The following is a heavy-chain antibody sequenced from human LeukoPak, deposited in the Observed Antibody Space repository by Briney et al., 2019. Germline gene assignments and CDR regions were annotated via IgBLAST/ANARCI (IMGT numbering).Heavy chain of an antibody. CDR3: ALTSRNSIGEPTSFDY. CDR1: GFTFSTYW. D-gene: IGHD3-10*01. V-gene: IGHV3-7*01. J-gene: IGHJ4*02. CDR2: IKQDGSEK. Sequence: QPGGSLRLSCAASGFTFSTYWMSWVRQAPGKGLEWVANIKQDGSEKYYVDSVKGRFTISRDNAKNSPYLQMNSLRAEDTAIYYCALTSRNSIGEPTSFDYWGQGTLVTVSS.